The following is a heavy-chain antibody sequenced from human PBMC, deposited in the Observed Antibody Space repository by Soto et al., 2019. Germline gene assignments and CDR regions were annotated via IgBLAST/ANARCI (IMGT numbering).Heavy chain of an antibody. CDR1: GFTFSSYG. CDR2: ISSDGSKQ. Sequence: QVQLVDSGGGVVQPGGSLRLSCAASGFTFSSYGIHWVRQTPGKGLEWVAVISSDGSKQYYTDSVKGRFTISRDNSKNTLYLQMNSLRAEDTAINYCAKDGVGGAGQLWLVRFPDYWGQGTQVTVSS. CDR3: AKDGVGGAGQLWLVRFPDY. J-gene: IGHJ4*02. D-gene: IGHD6-19*01. V-gene: IGHV3-30*18.